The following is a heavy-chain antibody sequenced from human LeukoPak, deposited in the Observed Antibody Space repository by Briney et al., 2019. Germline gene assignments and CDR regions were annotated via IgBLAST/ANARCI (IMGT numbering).Heavy chain of an antibody. CDR3: ARKTGDSDAFDI. J-gene: IGHJ3*02. V-gene: IGHV4-59*01. CDR2: IYYSGST. CDR1: GGSFSSYY. Sequence: SETLSLTCTASGGSFSSYYRSWIRQPPGKGLEWIRYIYYSGSTNYNPSLKSRVTISVDTSKNQFSLKLSSVTAADTAVYYCARKTGDSDAFDIWGQGTMVTVSS. D-gene: IGHD7-27*01.